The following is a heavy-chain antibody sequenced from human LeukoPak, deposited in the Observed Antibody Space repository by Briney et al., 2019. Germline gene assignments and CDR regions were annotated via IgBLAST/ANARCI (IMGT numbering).Heavy chain of an antibody. CDR3: ARGQSSSWYGDWFDP. J-gene: IGHJ5*02. CDR1: GGTFSSYA. CDR2: MNPNSGNT. D-gene: IGHD6-13*01. V-gene: IGHV1-8*02. Sequence: ASVKVSCKASGGTFSSYAISWVRQATGQGLEWMGWMNPNSGNTGYAQKFQGRVTMTRNTSITTAYMELSSLRSDDTAVYYCARGQSSSWYGDWFDPWGQGTLVTVSS.